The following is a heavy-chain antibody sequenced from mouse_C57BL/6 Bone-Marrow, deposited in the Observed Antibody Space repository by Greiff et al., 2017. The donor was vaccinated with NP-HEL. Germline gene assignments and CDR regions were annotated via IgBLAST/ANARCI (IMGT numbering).Heavy chain of an antibody. Sequence: EVQVVESGGGLVKPGGSLKLSCAASGFTFSDYGMHWVRQAPEKGLEWVAYISSGSSTIYYADTVKGRFTISRDNAKNTLFLQMTSLRSEDTAMYYCARYRSSHWYFDVWGTGTTVTVSS. V-gene: IGHV5-17*01. CDR2: ISSGSSTI. D-gene: IGHD1-1*01. J-gene: IGHJ1*03. CDR3: ARYRSSHWYFDV. CDR1: GFTFSDYG.